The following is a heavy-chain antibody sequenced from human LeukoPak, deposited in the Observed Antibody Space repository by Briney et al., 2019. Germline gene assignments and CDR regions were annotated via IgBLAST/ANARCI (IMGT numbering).Heavy chain of an antibody. CDR2: INSDGSST. D-gene: IGHD3-22*01. V-gene: IGHV3-74*01. CDR1: GFTFSSYW. CDR3: ARGPDSSGYFMDV. J-gene: IGHJ6*02. Sequence: GGSLRLSCAASGFTFSSYWMHWVRQAPGKGLVWVSRINSDGSSTSYADSVKGRFTISRDNAKNTLYLQMNSLRAEGTAVYYCARGPDSSGYFMDVWGQGTTVTVSS.